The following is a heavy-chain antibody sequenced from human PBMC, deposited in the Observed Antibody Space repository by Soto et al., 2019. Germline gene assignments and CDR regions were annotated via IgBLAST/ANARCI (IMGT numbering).Heavy chain of an antibody. CDR1: GYTFTSYG. J-gene: IGHJ4*02. CDR2: ISAYNGNT. D-gene: IGHD3-3*01. CDR3: ARRRTIFGVETTDY. V-gene: IGHV1-18*01. Sequence: GSVKVSCKASGYTFTSYGISWVRQAPGQGLEWMGWISAYNGNTNYAQKLQGRVTMTTDTSTSTAYMELRSLRSDDTAVYYCARRRTIFGVETTDYWGQGTLVTVSS.